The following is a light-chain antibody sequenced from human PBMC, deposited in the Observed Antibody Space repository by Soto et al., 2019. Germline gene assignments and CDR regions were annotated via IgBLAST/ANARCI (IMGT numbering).Light chain of an antibody. Sequence: QSVLTQPPSVSGAPGQRVTISCTGTISNIGAGYDVHWYQQLPGTAPKVLIYGDSNRPSGVPDRFSGSKSGTSASLAITGLQAEDEADYYCQSYDNSLGGHVIFGEGTKLTVL. CDR3: QSYDNSLGGHVI. J-gene: IGLJ2*01. V-gene: IGLV1-40*01. CDR2: GDS. CDR1: ISNIGAGYD.